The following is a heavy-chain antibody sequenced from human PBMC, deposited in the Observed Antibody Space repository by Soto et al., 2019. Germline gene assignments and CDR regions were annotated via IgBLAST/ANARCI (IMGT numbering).Heavy chain of an antibody. CDR2: ISHSGTT. CDR3: ARDFKAPNDAWAFDY. CDR1: GASISGSDW. J-gene: IGHJ4*02. V-gene: IGHV4-4*02. D-gene: IGHD1-1*01. Sequence: QVQLEESGPGLVMPSGTLSLTCAVSGASISGSDWWNWVRQPPGKGLEWIGEISHSGTTIYNPSLKSRVTMAEDESKNHFSLKLTSVTAADTAVYFCARDFKAPNDAWAFDYWGQGALVTVSS.